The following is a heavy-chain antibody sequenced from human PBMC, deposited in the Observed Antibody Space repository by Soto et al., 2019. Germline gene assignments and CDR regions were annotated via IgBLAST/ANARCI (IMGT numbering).Heavy chain of an antibody. V-gene: IGHV3-23*01. J-gene: IGHJ4*02. CDR1: GFTFSTYT. D-gene: IGHD2-8*01. CDR3: AKDRQPDGLWPFDH. CDR2: ILGGGDKT. Sequence: EVQLLESGGGLIQPGGSLRLSCTASGFTFSTYTMSWVHQAPGKGLEWVSGILGGGDKTFYADSVKGRFTISRDNSNNILYLQMNSLRAEDTAMYYCAKDRQPDGLWPFDHWGQGTLITVSS.